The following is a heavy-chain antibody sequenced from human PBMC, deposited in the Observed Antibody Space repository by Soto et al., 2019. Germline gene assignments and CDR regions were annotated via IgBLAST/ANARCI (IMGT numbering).Heavy chain of an antibody. V-gene: IGHV4-31*03. CDR2: IYYSGST. CDR3: ARDPRSGSDSSGYYYTGAFDI. Sequence: QVQLQESGPGLVKPSQTLSLTCTVSGGSISSGGYYWSWIRQHPGKGLEWIGYIYYSGSTYYNPSLKSRVTISVDTSKNQFSLKLSSVTAADTAVYYCARDPRSGSDSSGYYYTGAFDIWGQGTMVTVSS. D-gene: IGHD3-22*01. J-gene: IGHJ3*02. CDR1: GGSISSGGYY.